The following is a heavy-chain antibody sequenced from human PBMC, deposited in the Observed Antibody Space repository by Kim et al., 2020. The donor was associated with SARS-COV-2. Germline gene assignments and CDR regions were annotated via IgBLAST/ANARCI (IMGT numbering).Heavy chain of an antibody. D-gene: IGHD3-9*01. V-gene: IGHV3-7*03. J-gene: IGHJ1*01. CDR1: GFTFGSYW. CDR2: IKQDGTQQ. CDR3: SRTLTGVTESFEY. Sequence: GGSLRLSCAASGFTFGSYWMTWVRQAPGKGLEWVANIKQDGTQQYYVDSVRGRFTVSRDGANMYLQMNSLRAEDTAAYFCSRTLTGVTESFEYWGRGTLVTVSS.